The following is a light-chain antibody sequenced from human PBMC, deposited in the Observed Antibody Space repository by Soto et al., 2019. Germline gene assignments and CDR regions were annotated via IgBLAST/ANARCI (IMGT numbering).Light chain of an antibody. CDR1: QSVSSSY. CDR3: QQYGRSPFT. Sequence: EIVLTQSPGTLSLSPGERATLSCRASQSVSSSYLAWYQQKPGQAPRLLIYGASSRATGIPGRFSGSGSGTDFTLIISRLEPEDFGVYYCQQYGRSPFTFGPGTKVDIK. CDR2: GAS. V-gene: IGKV3-20*01. J-gene: IGKJ3*01.